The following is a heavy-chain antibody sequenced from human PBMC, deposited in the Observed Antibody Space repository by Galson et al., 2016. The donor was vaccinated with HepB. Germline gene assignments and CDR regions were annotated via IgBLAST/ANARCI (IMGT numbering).Heavy chain of an antibody. CDR1: GFTFSSYA. Sequence: SCAASGFTFSSYAMSWVRQAPGKGLEWVSTINGGDSGGSTYYADSVKGRFTISRDNSKSTLYVEMNSLRAEDTAVYYCGKGRGTTVTPNDYWGQGTLVTVSS. CDR2: INGGDSGGST. D-gene: IGHD4-17*01. J-gene: IGHJ4*02. V-gene: IGHV3-23*01. CDR3: GKGRGTTVTPNDY.